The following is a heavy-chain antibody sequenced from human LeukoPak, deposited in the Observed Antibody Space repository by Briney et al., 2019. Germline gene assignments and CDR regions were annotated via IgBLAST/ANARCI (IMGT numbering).Heavy chain of an antibody. CDR3: AKVTGGDMITYGGLDY. J-gene: IGHJ4*02. CDR2: IYSGGNT. V-gene: IGHV3-53*01. Sequence: GGSLRLSCAASGFTVSSNYLSWVRQAPGKGLECVSVIYSGGNTYYADSVKGRFTISRDNSKNTLFLQMNSLRAEDTAIYYCAKVTGGDMITYGGLDYWGQGTLVTVSS. CDR1: GFTVSSNY. D-gene: IGHD3-16*01.